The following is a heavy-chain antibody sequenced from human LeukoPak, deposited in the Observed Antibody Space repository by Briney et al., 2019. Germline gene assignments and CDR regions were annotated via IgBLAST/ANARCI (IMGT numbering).Heavy chain of an antibody. CDR1: GYTFTGYY. CDR3: AVSTHYYGSGNPFDY. Sequence: GASVKVSCKTSGYTFTGYYMHWVRQAPGQGLEWMGWINPNSGGTNYAQKFQGRVTMTRDTSISTAYMELSRLRSDDTAVYYCAVSTHYYGSGNPFDYWGQGTLVTVSS. CDR2: INPNSGGT. D-gene: IGHD3-10*01. J-gene: IGHJ4*02. V-gene: IGHV1-2*02.